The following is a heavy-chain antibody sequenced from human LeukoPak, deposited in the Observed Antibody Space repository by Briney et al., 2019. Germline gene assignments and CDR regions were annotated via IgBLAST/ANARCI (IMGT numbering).Heavy chain of an antibody. CDR1: GFIISNYA. J-gene: IGHJ4*02. D-gene: IGHD6-13*01. CDR3: VKDLYKGDSSSWYYFDY. Sequence: PGGSLRLSCSASGFIISNYAMHWVRQAPGKGLEYVSAISGNGGSTYYADSVKGRFTISRDNSKNTPYLQMSSLRAEDTAIYHCVKDLYKGDSSSWYYFDYWGQGTLVTVSS. V-gene: IGHV3-64D*06. CDR2: ISGNGGST.